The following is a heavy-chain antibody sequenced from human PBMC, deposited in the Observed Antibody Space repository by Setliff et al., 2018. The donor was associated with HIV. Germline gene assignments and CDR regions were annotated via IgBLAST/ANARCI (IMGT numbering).Heavy chain of an antibody. J-gene: IGHJ4*02. CDR3: ARDVAVAGTEF. Sequence: GESLKISCAASGFTFSNYWMSWVRQAPGKGLEWVAHINQDGSEKNHVDAVKGRFTISRDNARNSLYLQMNSLRADDTAVYYYARDVAVAGTEFWGQGTLVTVSS. V-gene: IGHV3-7*01. CDR1: GFTFSNYW. CDR2: INQDGSEK. D-gene: IGHD6-19*01.